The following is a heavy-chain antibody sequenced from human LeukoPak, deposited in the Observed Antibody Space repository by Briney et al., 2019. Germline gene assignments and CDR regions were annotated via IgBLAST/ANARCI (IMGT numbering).Heavy chain of an antibody. D-gene: IGHD1-26*01. CDR3: AXTVXGXXFXFDY. CDR2: IRYDGSNK. Sequence: XAASGFSVSSNYLSWVRQAPGKGLEWAAFIRYDGSNKYYADSVKGRFTISRDNSKNTLYLQMNRLRAEDTAVYYCAXTVXGXXFXFDYWGQGTLVTVSS. J-gene: IGHJ4*02. V-gene: IGHV3-30*02. CDR1: GFSVSSNY.